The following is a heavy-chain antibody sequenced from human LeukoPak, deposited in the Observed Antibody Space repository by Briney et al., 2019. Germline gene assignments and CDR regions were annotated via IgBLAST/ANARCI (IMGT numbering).Heavy chain of an antibody. Sequence: SETLSLTCTVSGGSISSSSYHWGWIRQPPGKGLEWIGSIYYSGSTYYNPSLKSRVTISVDTSRNQFSLKLSSVTAADTAVYYCAREGYCSSTSCVIDYWGQGTLVTVSS. J-gene: IGHJ4*02. CDR3: AREGYCSSTSCVIDY. V-gene: IGHV4-39*07. CDR2: IYYSGST. D-gene: IGHD2-2*01. CDR1: GGSISSSSYH.